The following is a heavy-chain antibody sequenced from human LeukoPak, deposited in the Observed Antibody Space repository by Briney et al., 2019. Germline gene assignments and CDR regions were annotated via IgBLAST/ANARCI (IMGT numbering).Heavy chain of an antibody. V-gene: IGHV3-30-3*01. Sequence: PGRSLRLSCAASGFTFSSYAMHWVRQAPGKGLEWVAVISYDGSNKYYADSVKGRFTISRDNSKNTLYLQMNSLRAEDTAVYYCARDHADSDLWYFDLWGRGTLVTVSS. CDR3: ARDHADSDLWYFDL. CDR2: ISYDGSNK. J-gene: IGHJ2*01. D-gene: IGHD1-26*01. CDR1: GFTFSSYA.